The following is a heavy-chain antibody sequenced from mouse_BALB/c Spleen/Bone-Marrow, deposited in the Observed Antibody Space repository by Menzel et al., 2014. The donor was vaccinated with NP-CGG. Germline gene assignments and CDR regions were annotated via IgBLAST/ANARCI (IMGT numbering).Heavy chain of an antibody. V-gene: IGHV1-7*01. D-gene: IGHD1-1*01. CDR1: GYTFTTYW. CDR2: INPSTGYT. Sequence: QVQLQQSGAELAKPGASVKMSCKASGYTFTTYWMHWVKQRPGQGLEWIGYINPSTGYTEYIQKFKDKATLTADKPSSTAYMQLNSLTSEDSSVYYCVLITPVVSDYWGQGTTLTVPS. J-gene: IGHJ2*01. CDR3: VLITPVVSDY.